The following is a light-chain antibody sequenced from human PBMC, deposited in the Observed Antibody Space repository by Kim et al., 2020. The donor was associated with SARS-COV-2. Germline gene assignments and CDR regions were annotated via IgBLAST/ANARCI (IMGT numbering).Light chain of an antibody. J-gene: IGKJ5*01. CDR3: QQYDVYPVT. CDR1: QDISTD. CDR2: AAA. V-gene: IGKV1-16*01. Sequence: ASVGDRVTITCRASQDISTDLDWFQQKPGQAPKSLISAAASLQTGVPSRFSGSGSGTDFTLTISSLQPDDFATYYCQQYDVYPVTFGQGTRVDIK.